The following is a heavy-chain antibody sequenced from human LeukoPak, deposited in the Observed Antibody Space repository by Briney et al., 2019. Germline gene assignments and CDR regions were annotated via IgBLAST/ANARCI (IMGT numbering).Heavy chain of an antibody. V-gene: IGHV2-5*02. Sequence: SGPTLVNPTQTLTLTCTFSGFSLTTSGVGVGWIRQPPGKALEWLAVIYWDGDERYSPSLKSRLTITKGTSKNQVVLTMTNMHPVDTATYYCAVTNYTDTTPGWFDPWGQGTLVTVSS. J-gene: IGHJ5*02. D-gene: IGHD2-2*02. CDR1: GFSLTTSGVG. CDR2: IYWDGDE. CDR3: AVTNYTDTTPGWFDP.